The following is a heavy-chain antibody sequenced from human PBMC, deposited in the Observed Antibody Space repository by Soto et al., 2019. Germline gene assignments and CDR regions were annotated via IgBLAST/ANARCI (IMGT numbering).Heavy chain of an antibody. V-gene: IGHV3-30*18. CDR2: ISYDGSNK. D-gene: IGHD3-3*01. CDR3: AKDPLYYDFWSGPGYYYYMDV. CDR1: GFTFSSYG. Sequence: GGSLRLSCAASGFTFSSYGMHWVRQAPGKGLEWVAVISYDGSNKYYADSVKGRFTISRDNSKNTLYPQMNSLRAEDTAVYYCAKDPLYYDFWSGPGYYYYMDVWGKGTTVTVSS. J-gene: IGHJ6*03.